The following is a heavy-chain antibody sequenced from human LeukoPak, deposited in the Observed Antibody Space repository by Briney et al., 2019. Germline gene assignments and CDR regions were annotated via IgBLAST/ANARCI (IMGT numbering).Heavy chain of an antibody. CDR1: GYTLTELS. Sequence: ASVKVSCKVSGYTLTELSMHWVRQAPGKGLEWMGGFDPEDGETIYAQKFQGRVTMTEDTSTDTAYMELSGLRSEDTAVYYCATTPLVDYGMDVWGQGTTVTVYS. CDR3: ATTPLVDYGMDV. V-gene: IGHV1-24*01. J-gene: IGHJ6*02. CDR2: FDPEDGET.